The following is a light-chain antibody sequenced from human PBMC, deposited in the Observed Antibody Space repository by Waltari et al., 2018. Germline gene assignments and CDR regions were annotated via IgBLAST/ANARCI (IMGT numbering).Light chain of an antibody. CDR1: IDDSYIPNF. CDR2: DGT. V-gene: IGLV2-23*03. CDR3: CSYGSSYTLL. Sequence: SALTQPASVSGSRVQSLTISCPGPIDDSYIPNFVSWYQQLPDKAPKLIIYDGTQRPSGVSPRFSASTSGSTASLTISGLQADDEADYFCCSYGSSYTLLFGGGTRLTVL. J-gene: IGLJ2*01.